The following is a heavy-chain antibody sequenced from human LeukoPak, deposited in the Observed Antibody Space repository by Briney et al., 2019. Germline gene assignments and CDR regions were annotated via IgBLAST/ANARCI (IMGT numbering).Heavy chain of an antibody. CDR1: GGSISSGGYY. CDR3: ARGRAMAYNWFDP. J-gene: IGHJ5*02. V-gene: IGHV4-31*03. Sequence: ASRTLSLTCTVSGGSISSGGYYWSWIRQHPGKGLEWIGYIYYSGSTYYNPSLKSRVTISVDTSKNQFSLKLSSVTAADTAVYYCARGRAMAYNWFDPWGQGTLVTVSS. D-gene: IGHD5-18*01. CDR2: IYYSGST.